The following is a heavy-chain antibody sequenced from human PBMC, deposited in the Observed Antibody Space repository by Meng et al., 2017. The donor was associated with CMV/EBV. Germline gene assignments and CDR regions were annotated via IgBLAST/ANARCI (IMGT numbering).Heavy chain of an antibody. CDR3: ARPSKARRVWSGYPHDYYYGMDV. J-gene: IGHJ6*02. CDR1: GGTFSSYA. Sequence: SVKVSCKASGGTFSSYAISWVRQAPGQGLEWMGGIIPIFGTANYAQKFQGRVTITTDESTSTAYMELSSLRSEDTAVYYCARPSKARRVWSGYPHDYYYGMDVWGQGTTVTVSS. CDR2: IIPIFGTA. D-gene: IGHD3-3*01. V-gene: IGHV1-69*05.